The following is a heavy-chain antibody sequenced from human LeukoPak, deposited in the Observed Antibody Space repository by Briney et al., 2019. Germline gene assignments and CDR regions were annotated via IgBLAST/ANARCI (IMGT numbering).Heavy chain of an antibody. CDR3: AREGGTFASPYYYYMDV. Sequence: GGSLRLSCAASGFTFSSSAMSWVRQAPGKGLEWGSSISGSGGSPYYADSVKGRFTISRDNSKNSLYLQMNSLRAEDTAVYYCAREGGTFASPYYYYMDVWGKGTTVTISS. D-gene: IGHD3-10*01. V-gene: IGHV3-23*01. CDR1: GFTFSSSA. J-gene: IGHJ6*03. CDR2: ISGSGGSP.